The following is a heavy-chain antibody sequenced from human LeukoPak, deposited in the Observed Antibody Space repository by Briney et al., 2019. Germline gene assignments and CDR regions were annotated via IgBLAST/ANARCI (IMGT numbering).Heavy chain of an antibody. J-gene: IGHJ4*02. CDR1: GYSLTSYW. D-gene: IGHD1-14*01. CDR3: ARGGVDNRCFDY. V-gene: IGHV5-51*01. CDR2: IYPGDSDT. Sequence: GESLKISCKASGYSLTSYWIGWVRQLPGKGLEWMGVIYPGDSDTRYSPSFQGQVTISADKSFTTAYLQWSRLEASDTAMYFCARGGVDNRCFDYWGQGSLVTVSS.